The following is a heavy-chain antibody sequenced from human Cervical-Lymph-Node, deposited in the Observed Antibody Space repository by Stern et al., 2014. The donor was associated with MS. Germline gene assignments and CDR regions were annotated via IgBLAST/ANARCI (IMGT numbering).Heavy chain of an antibody. Sequence: VQLVQSGAEVKKPGSSVKVSCKASGGTFSSYEISWVRQAPGTGLEWMGGIIPTFEKPTYAQKCQDRVSISADESTSTAYMELSTLKSEDTAIYFCARAYTYYSHSAAYWGQGTLVTVSS. D-gene: IGHD3-22*01. V-gene: IGHV1-69*01. CDR2: IIPTFEKP. CDR1: GGTFSSYE. J-gene: IGHJ4*02. CDR3: ARAYTYYSHSAAY.